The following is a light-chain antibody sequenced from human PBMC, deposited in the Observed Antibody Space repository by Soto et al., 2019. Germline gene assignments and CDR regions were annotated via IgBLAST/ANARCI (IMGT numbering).Light chain of an antibody. J-gene: IGKJ5*01. CDR3: QQYSNWPPIT. V-gene: IGKV3-15*01. Sequence: EIVMTQSPATLSVSPGERATLSCRASQSVSSNLAWYQQKFGQAPRLLIYGASTRATGIPARFSGSGSGTEFTLTISSLQSEDFAVYYCQQYSNWPPITFGQGTRLE. CDR1: QSVSSN. CDR2: GAS.